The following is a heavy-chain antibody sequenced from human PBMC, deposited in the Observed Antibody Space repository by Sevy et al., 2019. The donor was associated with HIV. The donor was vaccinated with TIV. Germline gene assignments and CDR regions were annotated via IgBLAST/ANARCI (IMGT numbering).Heavy chain of an antibody. J-gene: IGHJ5*02. CDR2: IYASGNS. V-gene: IGHV4-4*07. D-gene: IGHD3-22*01. CDR3: ARRVNSWVDP. Sequence: SETLSLTCTVSGGSISSYYWSWIRQPAGKGLEWFGRIYASGNSNYDSSLKSRVTMSVDTSRNQCSLNLGSVTASDTAVYYCARRVNSWVDPWGQGTLVTVSS. CDR1: GGSISSYY.